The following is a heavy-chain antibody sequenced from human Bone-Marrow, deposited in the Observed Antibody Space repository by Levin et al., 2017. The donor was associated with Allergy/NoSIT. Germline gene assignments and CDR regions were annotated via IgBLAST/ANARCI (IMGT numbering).Heavy chain of an antibody. D-gene: IGHD3-9*01. Sequence: GSLRLSCTVSGGSMSTYYWSWIRQPPERGLDWIGYTSYSGSTSYNPSLKSRVTISVDTSKNQVSLKMSSVTAADTAVYYCARGGEYFDWSYFDFWGLGTLVTVSS. CDR1: GGSMSTYY. CDR3: ARGGEYFDWSYFDF. V-gene: IGHV4-59*01. J-gene: IGHJ4*02. CDR2: TSYSGST.